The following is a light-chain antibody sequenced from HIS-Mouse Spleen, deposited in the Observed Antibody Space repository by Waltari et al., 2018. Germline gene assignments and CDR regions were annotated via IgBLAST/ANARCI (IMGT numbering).Light chain of an antibody. V-gene: IGLV2-14*03. J-gene: IGLJ3*02. CDR2: DVS. CDR3: SSYTSSSTLV. Sequence: QSALTQPASVSGSPGQSITIPCPGTSSYVAGYHDVPWYQHHPGKAPKLMIYDVSNRPSGVSNRFSGSKSGNTASLTISGLQAEDEADYYCSSYTSSSTLVFGGGTKLTVL. CDR1: SSYVAGYHD.